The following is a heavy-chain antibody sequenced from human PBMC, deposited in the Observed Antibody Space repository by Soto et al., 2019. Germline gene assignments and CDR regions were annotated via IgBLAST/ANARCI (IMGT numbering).Heavy chain of an antibody. CDR1: GGSISSGCYY. Sequence: PSETLSLTCTVSGGSISSGCYYWSWIRQHPGKGLEWIGYIYYSGSTYYNPSLKSRVTISVDTSKNQFSLKLSSVTAADAAVYYCARARRDGYNHFDYWGQGTLVTVSS. CDR2: IYYSGST. V-gene: IGHV4-31*03. CDR3: ARARRDGYNHFDY. J-gene: IGHJ4*02. D-gene: IGHD5-12*01.